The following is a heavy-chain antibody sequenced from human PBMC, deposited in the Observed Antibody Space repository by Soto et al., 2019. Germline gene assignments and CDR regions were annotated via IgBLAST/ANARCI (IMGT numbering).Heavy chain of an antibody. CDR1: GVTFSSYA. CDR2: IIPIFGTA. CDR3: ARDGDIVVVPSADRAYHSYGMDV. D-gene: IGHD2-2*01. J-gene: IGHJ6*02. Sequence: VKVSCKASGVTFSSYAISWVLQAPGQGLEWMGGIIPIFGTANYAQKFQGRVTITADESTSTAYMELSSLRSEDTAVYYCARDGDIVVVPSADRAYHSYGMDVWGQGTTGTLCS. V-gene: IGHV1-69*01.